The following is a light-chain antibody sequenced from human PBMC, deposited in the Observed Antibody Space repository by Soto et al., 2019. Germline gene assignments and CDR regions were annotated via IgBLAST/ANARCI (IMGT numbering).Light chain of an antibody. V-gene: IGKV1-39*01. CDR3: QQSYSTPQT. J-gene: IGKJ3*01. CDR1: QSISSY. CDR2: AAS. Sequence: DIQMTQSLSSLSASVGDRVTITCRASQSISSYLNWYQQKPGKAPKLLIYAASSLQSGVPSRFSGSGSGTDFTLTISSLQPEDFATYYCQQSYSTPQTFGPGTKVDIK.